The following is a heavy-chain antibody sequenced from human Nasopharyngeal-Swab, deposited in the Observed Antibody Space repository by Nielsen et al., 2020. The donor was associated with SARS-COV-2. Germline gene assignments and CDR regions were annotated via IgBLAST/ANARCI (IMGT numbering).Heavy chain of an antibody. D-gene: IGHD2-2*01. CDR2: MSYSGVT. J-gene: IGHJ6*02. V-gene: IGHV4-39*01. Sequence: WIRQPPGKGLEWIGSMSYSGVTFYNPSLRNRVTLPVDTSKNLLSLKLDSVTAADTALYYCARGRVVPAASRYGMDVWGQGTTVTVSS. CDR3: ARGRVVPAASRYGMDV.